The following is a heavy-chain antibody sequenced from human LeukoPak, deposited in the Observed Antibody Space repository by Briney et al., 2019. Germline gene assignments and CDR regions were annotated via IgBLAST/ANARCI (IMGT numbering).Heavy chain of an antibody. V-gene: IGHV4-39*07. D-gene: IGHD3-9*01. Sequence: SETLSLTCTVSGGSISSSSYYWGWIRQPPGKGLEWIGSIYYSGSTYYNPSLKSRVTISVDTSKNQFSLKLSSVTAADTAVYYCARDLYYDILTGTKVYGMDVWGQGTTVTVSS. CDR2: IYYSGST. CDR1: GGSISSSSYY. CDR3: ARDLYYDILTGTKVYGMDV. J-gene: IGHJ6*02.